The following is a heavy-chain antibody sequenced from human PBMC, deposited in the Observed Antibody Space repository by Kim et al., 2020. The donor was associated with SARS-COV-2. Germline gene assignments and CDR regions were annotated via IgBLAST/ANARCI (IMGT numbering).Heavy chain of an antibody. CDR1: GFSLSPSGMC. V-gene: IGHV2-70*11. J-gene: IGHJ4*02. CDR3: ARIRCNCYSTTCQAAYFDY. D-gene: IGHD2-2*01. CDR2: IDWDDDK. Sequence: SGPTLVKPTQTLTLTCAFSGFSLSPSGMCVSWIRQPPGKALEWLARIDWDDDKYYNTSLKTRLTISKDTSKNQVVLTMTNMDPVDTATYYCARIRCNCYSTTCQAAYFDYWGQGTLVTVSS.